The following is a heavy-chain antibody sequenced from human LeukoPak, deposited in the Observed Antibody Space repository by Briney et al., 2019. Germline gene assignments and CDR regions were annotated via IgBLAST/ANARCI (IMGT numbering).Heavy chain of an antibody. CDR2: IKSKTDGGTT. Sequence: GGSLRLSCAASGFTFSNAWMSWVRQAPGKGLEWVGRIKSKTDGGTTDYAAPVKGRFTISRDDSKNTLYLQMNSLKTEDTAVYYCARDYGGSSPFDYWGQGTLVTVSS. D-gene: IGHD4-23*01. CDR1: GFTFSNAW. V-gene: IGHV3-15*01. J-gene: IGHJ4*02. CDR3: ARDYGGSSPFDY.